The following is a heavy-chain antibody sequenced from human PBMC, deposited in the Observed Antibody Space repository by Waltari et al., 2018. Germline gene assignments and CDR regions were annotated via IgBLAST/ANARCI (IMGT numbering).Heavy chain of an antibody. CDR2: IDQSGGT. Sequence: VQLQQWGAGLLTPSETLSLTCAVYGGSLSGYYWSWFRQPPGKGLEWIGEIDQSGGTNYSPSFKSRVTISVDTSKMQFSLKLASVTAADTAVYYFARGNVGYFQLWGQGTLVSVSS. CDR1: GGSLSGYY. D-gene: IGHD6-13*01. V-gene: IGHV4-34*01. CDR3: ARGNVGYFQL. J-gene: IGHJ1*01.